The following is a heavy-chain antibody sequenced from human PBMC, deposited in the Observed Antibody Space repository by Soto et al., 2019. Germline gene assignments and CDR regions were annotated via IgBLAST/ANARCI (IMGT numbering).Heavy chain of an antibody. Sequence: SETLSLTCAVSDFSIRSGYYWGWTRQPPGKGLEWIGSISHTGTTYYNPSLKSRVTVSLDTSKNQFSLRLSSVTAADTAVYYCARERGSSSWEDYWGQGTLVTVSS. J-gene: IGHJ4*02. D-gene: IGHD2-2*01. CDR2: ISHTGTT. V-gene: IGHV4-38-2*02. CDR1: DFSIRSGYY. CDR3: ARERGSSSWEDY.